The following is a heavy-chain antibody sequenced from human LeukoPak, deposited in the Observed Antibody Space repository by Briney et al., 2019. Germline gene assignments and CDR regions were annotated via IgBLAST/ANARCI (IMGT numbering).Heavy chain of an antibody. J-gene: IGHJ4*02. CDR2: ISGSGGST. CDR3: AKGYWNPGY. Sequence: PGGSLRLSCAASGFAFSSYVMTWVRQAPGKGLEWVSGISGSGGSTYYADSVKGRFTISRDNSKNTLYLQMNNLRAEDTALYYCAKGYWNPGYWGQGTLVTVSS. D-gene: IGHD1-1*01. V-gene: IGHV3-23*01. CDR1: GFAFSSYV.